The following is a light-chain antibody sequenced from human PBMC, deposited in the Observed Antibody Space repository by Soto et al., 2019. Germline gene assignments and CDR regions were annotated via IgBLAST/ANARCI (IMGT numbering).Light chain of an antibody. J-gene: IGKJ5*01. CDR3: NQYNNWPRT. CDR1: QSVRNN. V-gene: IGKV3-15*01. Sequence: EIVMTQSPATLSVSPGERATLSCRASQSVRNNLAWYQQKPGQAPSLLIYGASTRATGIPARFSGSGSGTEFTLTIRSLQSEDFAVYFCNQYNNWPRTFGQGTRLENK. CDR2: GAS.